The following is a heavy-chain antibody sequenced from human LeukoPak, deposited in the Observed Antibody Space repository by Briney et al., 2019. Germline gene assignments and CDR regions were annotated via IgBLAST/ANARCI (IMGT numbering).Heavy chain of an antibody. CDR1: GYTFTSYD. D-gene: IGHD6-13*01. CDR2: MNPNSGNT. CDR3: ARGLIAAAGTRGYYYYGMDV. J-gene: IGHJ6*02. V-gene: IGHV1-8*01. Sequence: ASVKVSCKASGYTFTSYDINWVRQATGQGLEWMGWMNPNSGNTGYAQKFQGRVTMTRNTSISTAYMELSSLRSEDTAVYYCARGLIAAAGTRGYYYYGMDVWGQGTTVTVSS.